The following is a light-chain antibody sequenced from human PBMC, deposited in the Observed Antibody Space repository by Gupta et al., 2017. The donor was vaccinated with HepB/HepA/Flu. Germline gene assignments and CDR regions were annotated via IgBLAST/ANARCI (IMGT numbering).Light chain of an antibody. CDR2: ENR. CDR1: NYNNGNNY. V-gene: IGLV1-51*02. J-gene: IGLJ3*02. Sequence: QSVLTPPPSISAAGGQTVSISCSGTNYNNGNNYVSWYQQVPGTAPRLLIYENRNHPSVISDRFSASKSGSSATLVITGLQTGDEADDDCGTWDSSLNAGVFGGGTTLTGL. CDR3: GTWDSSLNAGV.